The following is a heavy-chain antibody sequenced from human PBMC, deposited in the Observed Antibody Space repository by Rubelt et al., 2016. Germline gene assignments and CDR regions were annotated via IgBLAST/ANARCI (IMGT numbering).Heavy chain of an antibody. V-gene: IGHV4-39*02. CDR3: ARDLGDLSDY. CDR1: GGSISSSSYY. D-gene: IGHD2-21*02. CDR2: IYYSGST. Sequence: QLQLQESGPGLVKPSETLSLTCTVSGGSISSSSYYWGWIRQPPGKGLEWIGSIYYSGSTYYKPSLKSRGTISLDTSKNEFYLKLSSVTAADTAVYYCARDLGDLSDYWGQGTLVTVSS. J-gene: IGHJ4*02.